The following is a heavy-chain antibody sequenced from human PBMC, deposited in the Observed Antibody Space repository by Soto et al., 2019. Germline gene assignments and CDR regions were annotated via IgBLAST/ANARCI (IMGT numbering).Heavy chain of an antibody. Sequence: QVQLVESGGGVVQPGRSLRLSCAASGFTFSRFAMQWVRQAPGKGLEWVAVISYDETNKYYADYVKGRFTISRDISKNTVYLEMNRLGADDTAVYCCASAPPNILVILAAPDVGGQGTTVTVSS. J-gene: IGHJ6*02. D-gene: IGHD3-22*01. CDR2: ISYDETNK. CDR1: GFTFSRFA. V-gene: IGHV3-30-3*01. CDR3: ASAPPNILVILAAPDV.